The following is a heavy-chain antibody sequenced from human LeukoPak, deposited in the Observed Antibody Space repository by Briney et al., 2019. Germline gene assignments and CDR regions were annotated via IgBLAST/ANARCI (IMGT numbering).Heavy chain of an antibody. J-gene: IGHJ3*02. CDR1: GFTVSSNY. CDR2: ISSSGSTI. Sequence: GGSLRLSCAASGFTVSSNYMSWVRQAPGKGLEWVSYISSSGSTIYYADSVKGRFTISRDNAKNSLYLQMNSLRAEDTAVYYCARVAGVVRAFDIWAQGTMVTVSS. V-gene: IGHV3-11*04. CDR3: ARVAGVVRAFDI. D-gene: IGHD2-15*01.